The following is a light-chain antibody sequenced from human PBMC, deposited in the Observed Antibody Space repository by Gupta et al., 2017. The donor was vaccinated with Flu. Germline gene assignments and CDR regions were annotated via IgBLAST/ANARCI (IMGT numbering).Light chain of an antibody. Sequence: DIVMTQSPATLSVSPGESTTLCCRASQTIRTNLAWYQQKPGQAPRLLIDGASTRATGIPARFSGSGSGTEFTLIISSLQSEDYAVYYCQQYDNGSPCTFGQGTKVEIK. V-gene: IGKV3-15*01. CDR3: QQYDNGSPCT. CDR2: GAS. CDR1: QTIRTN. J-gene: IGKJ1*01.